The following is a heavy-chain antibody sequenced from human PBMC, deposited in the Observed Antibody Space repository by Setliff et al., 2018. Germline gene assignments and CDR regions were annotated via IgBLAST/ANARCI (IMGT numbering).Heavy chain of an antibody. J-gene: IGHJ1*01. Sequence: GGSLRLSCAATGFTFSDYWMIWVRQAPGKGLEWVANIKHDGIQKQYVDSVKGRFAISRDNAKNSVYLQMNSLRAEDTAVYYCVPLNLAGEARENFQLWGRGTLVTVSS. CDR3: VPLNLAGEARENFQL. CDR1: GFTFSDYW. CDR2: IKHDGIQK. D-gene: IGHD3-3*02. V-gene: IGHV3-7*01.